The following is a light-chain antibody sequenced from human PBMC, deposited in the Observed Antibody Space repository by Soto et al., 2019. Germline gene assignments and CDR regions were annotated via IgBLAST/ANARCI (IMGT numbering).Light chain of an antibody. V-gene: IGKV1-12*02. CDR1: QGLKF. CDR3: QQLSSYPST. CDR2: DAS. Sequence: DIQMTQSPSSVSASVGDTVTITCRASQGLKFLAWYQQKPGKAPNLLIYDASTLHSGVPSRFSGSGSGTDFTLTVSGLQPEDVATYYCQQLSSYPSTLGGGTKVDIK. J-gene: IGKJ4*01.